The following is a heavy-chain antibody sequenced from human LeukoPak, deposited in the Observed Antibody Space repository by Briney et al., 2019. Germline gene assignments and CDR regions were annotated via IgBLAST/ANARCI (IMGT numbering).Heavy chain of an antibody. Sequence: SETLSLTYTVSGGSISSSSYYWGWIRQPPGKGLEWIGSIYYSGSTYYNPSLKSRVTISVDTSKNQFSLKLSSVTAADTAVYYCARSPIEYYDFWGIYYYYYMDVWGKGTTVTVSS. CDR2: IYYSGST. CDR1: GGSISSSSYY. D-gene: IGHD3-3*01. V-gene: IGHV4-39*07. CDR3: ARSPIEYYDFWGIYYYYYMDV. J-gene: IGHJ6*03.